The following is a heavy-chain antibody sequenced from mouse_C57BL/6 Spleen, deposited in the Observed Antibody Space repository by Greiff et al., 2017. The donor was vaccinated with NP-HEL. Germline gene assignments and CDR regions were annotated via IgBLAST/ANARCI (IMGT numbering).Heavy chain of an antibody. Sequence: QVHVKQPGAELVKPVSSFPLSFPSSGYTFTSYWIHWVKQRPGRGLEWIGRIDPNIGCTTYNEKFKSKATLTVDKPSSTAYMQLSSLTSEDSAVYYCARGSGSSPYYAMDYWGQGTSVTVSS. D-gene: IGHD1-1*01. CDR2: IDPNIGCT. J-gene: IGHJ4*01. CDR1: GYTFTSYW. V-gene: IGHV1-72*01. CDR3: ARGSGSSPYYAMDY.